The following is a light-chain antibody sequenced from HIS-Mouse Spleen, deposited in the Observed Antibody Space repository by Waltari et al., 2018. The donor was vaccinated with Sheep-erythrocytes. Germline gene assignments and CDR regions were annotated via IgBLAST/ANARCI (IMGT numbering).Light chain of an antibody. J-gene: IGLJ2*01. V-gene: IGLV3-1*01. CDR2: QDS. CDR1: KLGDNY. Sequence: SYELTQPPSVSVSPGQTASITCPGDKLGDNYACWYPQKPGHSPVLVIYQDSKRPSGIPERFSGSNSGNTATLTISGTQAMDEADYYCQAWDSSTVVFGGGTKLTVL. CDR3: QAWDSSTVV.